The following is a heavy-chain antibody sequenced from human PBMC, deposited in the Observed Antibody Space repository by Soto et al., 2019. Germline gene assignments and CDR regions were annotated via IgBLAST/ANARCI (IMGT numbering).Heavy chain of an antibody. J-gene: IGHJ3*02. CDR1: GFTFSSYE. Sequence: PGGSLRLSCAASGFTFSSYEMDWVRQAPGKGLEWVAHITGSGSTLYGDSVKGRFTISRDNADNSLYLQMNSLRAEDTAVYYCTKEKSVMNSGYDAFDIWGRGTMVTVSS. CDR2: ITGSGST. V-gene: IGHV3-48*03. D-gene: IGHD5-12*01. CDR3: TKEKSVMNSGYDAFDI.